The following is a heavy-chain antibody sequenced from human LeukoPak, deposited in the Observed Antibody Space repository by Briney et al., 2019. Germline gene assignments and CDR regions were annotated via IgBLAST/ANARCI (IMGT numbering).Heavy chain of an antibody. CDR2: IYPGDSDT. D-gene: IGHD5-24*01. CDR3: AKHTRVEMATIFPDY. V-gene: IGHV5-51*01. Sequence: IYPGDSDTRYSPSFQGQVTISADKSISTAYLQWSSLKASDTAMYYCAKHTRVEMATIFPDYWGQGTLVTVSS. J-gene: IGHJ4*02.